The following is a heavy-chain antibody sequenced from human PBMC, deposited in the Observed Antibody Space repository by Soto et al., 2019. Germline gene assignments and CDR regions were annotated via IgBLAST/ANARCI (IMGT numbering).Heavy chain of an antibody. Sequence: QITLKESGPTLVKPTETLTLTCTFSGFSLSTNGVAVGWIRQPPGKALEWLGLFYWDDDKRYSPSLEGRLTITRYTSKNQVVLTMTNMDPVDAGTYYCVYRKGAATGTGNWFDPWGQGIQVTVSS. CDR3: VYRKGAATGTGNWFDP. CDR2: FYWDDDK. CDR1: GFSLSTNGVA. V-gene: IGHV2-5*04. D-gene: IGHD1-1*01. J-gene: IGHJ5*02.